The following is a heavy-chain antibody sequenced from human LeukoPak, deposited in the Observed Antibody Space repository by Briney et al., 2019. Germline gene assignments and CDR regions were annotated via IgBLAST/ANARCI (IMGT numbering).Heavy chain of an antibody. Sequence: SETLSLTCAAYGGSFSGYYWSWIRQPPGKGLEWIGEINHSGSTNYNPSLKSRVTISVDTSKNQFSLKLSSVTAADTAVYYCARRGYSYGLRYWGQGTLVTVSS. CDR2: INHSGST. J-gene: IGHJ4*02. V-gene: IGHV4-34*01. CDR1: GGSFSGYY. CDR3: ARRGYSYGLRY. D-gene: IGHD5-18*01.